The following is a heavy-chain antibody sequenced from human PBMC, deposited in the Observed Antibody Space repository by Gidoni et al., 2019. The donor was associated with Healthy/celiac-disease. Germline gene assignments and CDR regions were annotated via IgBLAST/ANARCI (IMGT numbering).Heavy chain of an antibody. D-gene: IGHD2-2*01. CDR3: AREGRYCSSTSCILGYYYGMDV. CDR2: ISYDGSNK. CDR1: GFTFSSYA. V-gene: IGHV3-30-3*01. J-gene: IGHJ6*02. Sequence: QVQLVESGGGVVQPGRSLRLSCAASGFTFSSYAMHWVRQAPGKGLEWVAVISYDGSNKYYADSVKGRFTISRDNSKNTLYLQMNSLRAEDTAVYYCAREGRYCSSTSCILGYYYGMDVWGQGTTVTVSS.